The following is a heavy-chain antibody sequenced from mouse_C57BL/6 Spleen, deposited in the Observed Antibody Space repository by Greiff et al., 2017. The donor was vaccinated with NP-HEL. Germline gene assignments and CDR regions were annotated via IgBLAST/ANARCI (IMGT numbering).Heavy chain of an antibody. D-gene: IGHD2-4*01. V-gene: IGHV6-6*01. CDR1: GFTFSDAW. CDR2: IRNKANNHAT. J-gene: IGHJ3*01. CDR3: TSPYDDYDDWFAY. Sequence: EVKVVESGGGLVQPGGSMKLSCAASGFTFSDAWMDWVRQSPEKGLEWVAEIRNKANNHATYYAESVKGRFTISRDDSKSSVYLQMNSLRAEDTGIYYCTSPYDDYDDWFAYWGQGTLVTVSA.